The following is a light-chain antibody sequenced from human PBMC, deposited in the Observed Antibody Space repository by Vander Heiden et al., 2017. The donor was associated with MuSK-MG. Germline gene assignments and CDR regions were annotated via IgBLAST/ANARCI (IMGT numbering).Light chain of an antibody. CDR3: QQDDNLPLT. CDR1: QDISNY. V-gene: IGKV1-33*01. Sequence: DIQMTQSPSSLSASVGDRVTITCQASQDISNYLNWYQQKPGKAPKLLMYDASNLKTGVPSRFSGSGSGTDFTFTISSLQPEDIATYYCQQDDNLPLTFGGGTKVEIK. J-gene: IGKJ4*01. CDR2: DAS.